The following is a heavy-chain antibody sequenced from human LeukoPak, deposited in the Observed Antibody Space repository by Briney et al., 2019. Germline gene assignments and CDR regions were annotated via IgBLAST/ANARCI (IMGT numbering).Heavy chain of an antibody. CDR2: ISSSSSYI. CDR3: ARDRLHYGEYEKTFDY. CDR1: GFTFSSYS. D-gene: IGHD4-17*01. J-gene: IGHJ4*02. V-gene: IGHV3-21*01. Sequence: PGGSLRLSCAASGFTFSSYSMNWVRQAPGKGLEWVSSISSSSSYIYYADSVKGRFNISRDNAKNSLYLQMNSLRAEDTAVYYCARDRLHYGEYEKTFDYWGQGTLVSVSS.